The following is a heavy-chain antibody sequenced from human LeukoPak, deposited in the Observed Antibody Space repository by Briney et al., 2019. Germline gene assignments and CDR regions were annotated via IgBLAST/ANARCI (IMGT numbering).Heavy chain of an antibody. CDR1: RFTFSSYT. CDR2: IDPSSTYI. CDR3: ARDRDYGSGPLRY. V-gene: IGHV3-21*01. J-gene: IGHJ4*02. D-gene: IGHD3-10*01. Sequence: GGSLRLSCSASRFTFSSYTMNWVRQAPGKGLEWVSSIDPSSTYIYYADSVKGRFTISRDNAQNSLYLQMNSLRAEDTAVYYCARDRDYGSGPLRYWGQGTLVTVSS.